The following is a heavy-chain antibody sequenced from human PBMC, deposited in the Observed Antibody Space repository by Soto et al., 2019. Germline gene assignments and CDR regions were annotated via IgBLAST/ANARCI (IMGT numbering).Heavy chain of an antibody. V-gene: IGHV3-74*01. CDR2: INPDGSSI. J-gene: IGHJ6*03. CDR3: AIVLRGYYYMDV. Sequence: EVQLVESGGGLVQPGASLRLSCAASGFTFTSYWMHWVRQAPGKGLVWVSRINPDGSSISYADSVKGRFTISRDNAKNTLYLQMSSLRAEDTAVYYCAIVLRGYYYMDVWGKGTTVTVSS. CDR1: GFTFTSYW.